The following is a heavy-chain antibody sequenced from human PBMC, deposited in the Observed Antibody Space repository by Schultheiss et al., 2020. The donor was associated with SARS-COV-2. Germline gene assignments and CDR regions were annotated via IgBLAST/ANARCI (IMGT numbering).Heavy chain of an antibody. Sequence: ASVKVSCKASGYTFSAYYMHWVRQAPGQGLEWIGWINPNSGGTEYAQKIQGRVTMTRDTTISTAYMELSSLRSDDTAVYYCARMEATSYYYYYGMDVWGQGTTVTVSS. D-gene: IGHD5-12*01. CDR2: INPNSGGT. CDR1: GYTFSAYY. J-gene: IGHJ6*02. CDR3: ARMEATSYYYYYGMDV. V-gene: IGHV1-2*02.